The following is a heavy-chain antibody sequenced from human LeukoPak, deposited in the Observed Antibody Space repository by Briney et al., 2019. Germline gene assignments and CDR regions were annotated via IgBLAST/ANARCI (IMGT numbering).Heavy chain of an antibody. J-gene: IGHJ6*03. Sequence: KPGGTLRLSCAASGFTFSSYGMSWVRQAPGKGLEWVSAISGSGGSTYYADSVKGRFTISRDNSKNTLYLQMNSLRAEDTAVYYCAKDMTTVTTYYYYMDVWGKGTTVTVSS. CDR2: ISGSGGST. CDR1: GFTFSSYG. V-gene: IGHV3-23*01. D-gene: IGHD4-17*01. CDR3: AKDMTTVTTYYYYMDV.